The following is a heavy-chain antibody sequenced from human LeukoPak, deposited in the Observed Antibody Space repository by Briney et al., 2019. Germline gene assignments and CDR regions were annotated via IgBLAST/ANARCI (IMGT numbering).Heavy chain of an antibody. Sequence: PSETLSLTCAVYGGSFSGYYWSWIRQPPGKGLEWIGEINHSGSTYYNPSLKSRVTISIDRSKNQFSLRLNSVTAADTAVYYCASHSGSGDFDYWGQGTLVTVSS. V-gene: IGHV4-34*01. CDR2: INHSGST. CDR3: ASHSGSGDFDY. D-gene: IGHD3-10*01. CDR1: GGSFSGYY. J-gene: IGHJ4*02.